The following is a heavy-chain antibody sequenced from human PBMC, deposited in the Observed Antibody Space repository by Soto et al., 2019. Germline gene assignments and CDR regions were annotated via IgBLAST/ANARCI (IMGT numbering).Heavy chain of an antibody. CDR3: ARHPGKEPNEY. CDR2: IYYSGST. CDR1: GGSISSYY. D-gene: IGHD1-1*01. V-gene: IGHV4-59*08. J-gene: IGHJ4*02. Sequence: SETLSLTCTVSGGSISSYYWSWIRQPPGKGLEWIGYIYYSGSTNYNPSLKSRVTISVDTSKNQFSLKLSSVTAADTAVYYCARHPGKEPNEYWGQGTLVTVSS.